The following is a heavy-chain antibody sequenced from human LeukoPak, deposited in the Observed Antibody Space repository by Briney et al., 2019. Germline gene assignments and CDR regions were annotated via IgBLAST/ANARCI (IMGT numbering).Heavy chain of an antibody. J-gene: IGHJ4*02. D-gene: IGHD4-17*01. V-gene: IGHV4-59*08. Sequence: PSETLSLTCTVSGGSISNYYWTWIRPPPGKTLQWIGYIYYSGTPQYNPSLKSRVTISLDRSKNQFSLNLISVTAADTAVYFCARLEYGDYVAYWGQGTLVTVSS. CDR2: IYYSGTP. CDR3: ARLEYGDYVAY. CDR1: GGSISNYY.